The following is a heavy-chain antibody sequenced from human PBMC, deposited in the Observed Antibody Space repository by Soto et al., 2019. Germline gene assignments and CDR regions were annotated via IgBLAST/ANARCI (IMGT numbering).Heavy chain of an antibody. J-gene: IGHJ3*02. CDR3: ARDQEGDGYHSHDVFDI. CDR1: GYTFTSYY. D-gene: IGHD2-21*01. Sequence: ASVKVSCKASGYTFTSYYMHWVRQAPGQGLEWMGIINPSGGITSYAQKFQGRVTMTRDTSTSTAYIDLSSLRAEDTAVSYCARDQEGDGYHSHDVFDIWGQGTLVTVS. CDR2: INPSGGIT. V-gene: IGHV1-46*01.